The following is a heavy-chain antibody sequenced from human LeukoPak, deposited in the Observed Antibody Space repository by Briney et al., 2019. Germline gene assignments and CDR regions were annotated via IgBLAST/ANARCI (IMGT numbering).Heavy chain of an antibody. CDR3: ARHHDGTLLSFLPY. J-gene: IGHJ4*02. CDR1: GDSMSSSGDY. V-gene: IGHV4-39*01. Sequence: SETLSLTFTAFGDSMSSSGDYWAWIRQPPGKGLEWLGSIFYSGTTYHNPSLKSRVTMSVDTSKNQFSLELNSVTAADTAVYYCARHHDGTLLSFLPYWGQGTLVSVSS. D-gene: IGHD5-24*01. CDR2: IFYSGTT.